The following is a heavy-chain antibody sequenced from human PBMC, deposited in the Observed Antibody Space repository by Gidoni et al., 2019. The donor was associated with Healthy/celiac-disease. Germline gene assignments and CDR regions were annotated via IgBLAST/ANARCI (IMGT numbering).Heavy chain of an antibody. CDR1: GFTFRNAW. CDR3: TTIMITFGGVIVKSY. CDR2: IKSKTDGGTT. V-gene: IGHV3-15*01. Sequence: EVQLVESGGGLVKPGGSLRLSCAASGFTFRNAWMSWVGQAPGKGLEWFGRIKSKTDGGTTAYVAPVKGRFTISRDDSKNTLYLQMNSLKTEDTAVNYCTTIMITFGGVIVKSYWGRGTLVTVSS. J-gene: IGHJ4*02. D-gene: IGHD3-16*02.